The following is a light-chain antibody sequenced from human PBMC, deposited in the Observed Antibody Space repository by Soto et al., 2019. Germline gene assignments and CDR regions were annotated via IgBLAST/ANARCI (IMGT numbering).Light chain of an antibody. CDR1: QSISSW. V-gene: IGKV1-5*03. J-gene: IGKJ1*01. CDR3: QQYNSYPWT. CDR2: KAS. Sequence: DIQMTQSSSTLSASVGYRVTITCRASQSISSWLAWYQQKPGKAPKLLIYKASSLESGVPSRFSGSGSGTEFTLTISSLQPDDFATYYCQQYNSYPWTFGQGTKVDIK.